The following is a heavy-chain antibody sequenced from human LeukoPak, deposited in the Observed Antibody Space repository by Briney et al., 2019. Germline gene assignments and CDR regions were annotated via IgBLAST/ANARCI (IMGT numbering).Heavy chain of an antibody. J-gene: IGHJ4*02. CDR3: AREGYYGSGSYDD. V-gene: IGHV3-21*01. CDR1: GFTFSSYS. CDR2: ISSSSYI. D-gene: IGHD3-10*01. Sequence: GGSLRLSCAASGFTFSSYSMNWVRQAPGKRLEWVSSISSSSYIYYADSVKGRFTISRDNAKNSLYLQMNSLRAEDTAVYYCAREGYYGSGSYDDWGQGTLVTVSS.